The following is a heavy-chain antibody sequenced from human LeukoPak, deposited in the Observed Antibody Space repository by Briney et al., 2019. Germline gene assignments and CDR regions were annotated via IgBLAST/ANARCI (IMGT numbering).Heavy chain of an antibody. J-gene: IGHJ4*02. Sequence: GGSLRLSCVVSGLTFSDHYMTWIRQAPGKGLEWVSYISSSSSHINYADSVKGRFTISRDNAKNSLYLHMSSLRAEDTAVYYCASGNWGCRSTSRDYFDYWGQGTPVTVSS. V-gene: IGHV3-11*03. CDR2: ISSSSSHI. CDR1: GLTFSDHY. D-gene: IGHD2-2*01. CDR3: ASGNWGCRSTSRDYFDY.